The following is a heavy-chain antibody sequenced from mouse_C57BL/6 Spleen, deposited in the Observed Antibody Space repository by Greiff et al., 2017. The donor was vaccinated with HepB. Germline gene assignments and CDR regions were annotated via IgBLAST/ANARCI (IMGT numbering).Heavy chain of an antibody. CDR2: IHPSDGDT. D-gene: IGHD1-1*01. CDR1: GYNFTSYW. J-gene: IGHJ2*01. Sequence: QVQLKQSGAELVKPGASVKVSCKASGYNFTSYWMHWVKQRPGQGLEWIGRIHPSDGDTNYNEKFKGKATLTVDKSSSTAYMQLSSLTSGDSAVYFWVYGSGYNFGFWGQGTTLPVSS. V-gene: IGHV1-74*01. CDR3: VYGSGYNFGF.